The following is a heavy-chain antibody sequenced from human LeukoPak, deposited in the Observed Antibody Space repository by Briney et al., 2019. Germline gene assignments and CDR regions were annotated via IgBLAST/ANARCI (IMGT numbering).Heavy chain of an antibody. CDR1: GLTFSAYG. CDR3: AKESSYGYFVWDA. V-gene: IGHV3-23*01. J-gene: IGHJ5*02. D-gene: IGHD5-18*01. CDR2: ISGSGAST. Sequence: GGSLRLSCAAFGLTFSAYGTSWVRQAPGKGLEWVSGISGSGASTFYADSVKGRFTISRDNSKNTLSLQMNSLRAEDTAVYHCAKESSYGYFVWDAWGQGTLVTVSS.